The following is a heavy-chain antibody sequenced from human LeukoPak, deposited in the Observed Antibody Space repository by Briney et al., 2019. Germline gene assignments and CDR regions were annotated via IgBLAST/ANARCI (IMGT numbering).Heavy chain of an antibody. V-gene: IGHV3-30-3*01. CDR1: GFTFSSFA. CDR3: ARIGYSSSWSGDY. CDR2: ISSDGSNE. D-gene: IGHD6-13*01. J-gene: IGHJ4*02. Sequence: GGSPRLSCAASGFTFSSFAMHWVRQAPGKGLAWVALISSDGSNEYYADSVKGRFSISRDNSKNTLYLQMNSLRAEDTAVYYCARIGYSSSWSGDYWGQGTLVTVSS.